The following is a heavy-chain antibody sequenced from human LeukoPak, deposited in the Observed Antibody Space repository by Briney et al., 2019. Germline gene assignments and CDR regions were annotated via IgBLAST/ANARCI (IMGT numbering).Heavy chain of an antibody. D-gene: IGHD2-2*01. CDR1: GGTFSSYA. V-gene: IGHV1-69*04. J-gene: IGHJ5*02. CDR3: ARAQNIVVVPAAPWSWFDP. CDR2: IIPILGIA. Sequence: ASVKVSCKASGGTFSSYAISWVRQAPGQGLEWMGRIIPILGIANYAQKFQGRVTITADKSTSTAYMELSSLRSEDTAVYYCARAQNIVVVPAAPWSWFDPWGQGTLVTVSS.